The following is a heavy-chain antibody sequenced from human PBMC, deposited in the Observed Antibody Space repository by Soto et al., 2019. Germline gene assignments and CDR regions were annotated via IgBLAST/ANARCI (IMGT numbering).Heavy chain of an antibody. CDR1: GYTFTSYA. CDR3: ARGGEGVVVPAAMLPFDY. Sequence: QVQLVQSGAEVKKPGASVKVSCKASGYTFTSYAMHWVRQAPGQRLEWMGWINAGNGNTKYSQKFQGRVTITRDTSASTAYMELRRLRSEDTAVYYCARGGEGVVVPAAMLPFDYWGQGTLVTVSS. D-gene: IGHD2-2*01. V-gene: IGHV1-3*01. J-gene: IGHJ4*02. CDR2: INAGNGNT.